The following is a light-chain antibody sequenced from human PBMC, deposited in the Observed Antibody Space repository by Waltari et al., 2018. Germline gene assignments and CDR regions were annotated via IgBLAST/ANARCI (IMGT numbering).Light chain of an antibody. CDR3: QSIDSSLSGSVV. Sequence: QSVLTPPPSVSGAPGPRGTFSRNGISSNIGAGTDVQWYQQLPGTAPKLLIYINNNRPPGVPDRFAGSRSGTSASLAVTWLQAEDEAVYYCQSIDSSLSGSVVFGGGTKLTVL. CDR2: INN. J-gene: IGLJ2*01. CDR1: SSNIGAGTD. V-gene: IGLV1-40*01.